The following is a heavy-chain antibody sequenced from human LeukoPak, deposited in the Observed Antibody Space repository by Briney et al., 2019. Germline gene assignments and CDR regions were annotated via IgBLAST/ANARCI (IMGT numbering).Heavy chain of an antibody. CDR2: INPNSGGT. CDR1: GYTFTGYY. CDR3: ARETHYYDSSGYYHTPFDY. Sequence: ASVTVSCKASGYTFTGYYMHWVRQAPGQGLEWMGWINPNSGGTNYAQKFQGRVTMTRDTSISTAYMELSRLRSDDTAVYYCARETHYYDSSGYYHTPFDYWGQGTLVTVSS. V-gene: IGHV1-2*02. J-gene: IGHJ4*02. D-gene: IGHD3-22*01.